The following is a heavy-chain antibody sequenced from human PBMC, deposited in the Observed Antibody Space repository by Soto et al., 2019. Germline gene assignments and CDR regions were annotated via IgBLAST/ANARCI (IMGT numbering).Heavy chain of an antibody. D-gene: IGHD1-26*01. CDR2: ISYDGSTK. V-gene: IGHV3-30*18. CDR1: GFTFSNYV. Sequence: GGSLRLSCAASGFTFSNYVMHWDRQAPGKGLEWVAVISYDGSTKYYTDSVKGRFTISRDSSKNTLYLQMNSLRAEDTAIYYCAKDRIGSAYRDYWGQGALVTVSS. CDR3: AKDRIGSAYRDY. J-gene: IGHJ4*02.